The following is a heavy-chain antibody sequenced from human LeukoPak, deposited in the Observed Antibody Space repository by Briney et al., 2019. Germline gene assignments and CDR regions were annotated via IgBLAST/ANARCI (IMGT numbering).Heavy chain of an antibody. CDR1: GYILTGYY. J-gene: IGHJ4*02. CDR3: ARTSLQYYFDY. V-gene: IGHV1-2*02. CDR2: INPNSGDT. Sequence: ASVKVSCKASGYILTGYYMHWVRQAPGQGLEWMGWINPNSGDTNYAQKFQGRVIMTRDTSISTAYMELSRLRSDDTAVYYCARTSLQYYFDYWGQGTLVTVSS.